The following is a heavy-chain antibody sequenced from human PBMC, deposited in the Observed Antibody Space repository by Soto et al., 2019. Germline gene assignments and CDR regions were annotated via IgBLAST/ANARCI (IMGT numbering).Heavy chain of an antibody. Sequence: EVQLVESGGGLVQPGGSLRLSCAASGFTVSSNYMSWVRQAPGKGLEWVSVIYSGGSTYYADSVKGRFTISRDNSKNTLYLQMNSLRAEDTAVYYCARDQLSGYSSGSDYWGQGTLVTVSS. V-gene: IGHV3-66*01. CDR2: IYSGGST. CDR1: GFTVSSNY. J-gene: IGHJ4*02. D-gene: IGHD6-19*01. CDR3: ARDQLSGYSSGSDY.